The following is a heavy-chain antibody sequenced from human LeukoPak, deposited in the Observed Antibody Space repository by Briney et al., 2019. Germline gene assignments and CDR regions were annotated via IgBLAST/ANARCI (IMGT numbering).Heavy chain of an antibody. D-gene: IGHD5-12*01. CDR3: AKDLSRDGYNSYYYYGMDV. Sequence: GGSLRLSCAASGFTFSDYYMSWIRQAPGKGLEWVSYISSSGSTIYYADSVKGRFTISRDNAKNSLYLQMNSLRAEDTAVYYCAKDLSRDGYNSYYYYGMDVWGQGTTVTVSS. CDR2: ISSSGSTI. V-gene: IGHV3-11*01. J-gene: IGHJ6*02. CDR1: GFTFSDYY.